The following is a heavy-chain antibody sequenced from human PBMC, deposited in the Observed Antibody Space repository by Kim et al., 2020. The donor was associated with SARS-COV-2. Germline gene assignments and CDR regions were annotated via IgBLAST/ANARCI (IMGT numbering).Heavy chain of an antibody. CDR3: ARPRQDFYYYFGMDV. CDR1: GFIFSKYG. V-gene: IGHV3-30*12. J-gene: IGHJ6*02. CDR2: ISNDGTNS. Sequence: GGSLRLSSAASGFIFSKYGMHWVRQAPGRGLEWVAVISNDGTNSYYADSVKGRFTISRDDSKNTLYLQMNSLRAADTAVYYCARPRQDFYYYFGMDVWGQGTTVTVSS.